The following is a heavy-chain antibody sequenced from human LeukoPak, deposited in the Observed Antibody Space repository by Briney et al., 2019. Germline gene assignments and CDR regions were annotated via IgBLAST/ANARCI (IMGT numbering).Heavy chain of an antibody. CDR1: GYTFTSYG. J-gene: IGHJ6*03. CDR3: ARAGGLVSSWDFFYFYMDG. CDR2: ISAYNGNT. D-gene: IGHD6-13*01. Sequence: ASVTVSCKASGYTFTSYGISWVRQAPGQGLEWMGWISAYNGNTNYAQKLQGRVTMSTDTSTSTGYMELRSLRSEDTAVYYCARAGGLVSSWDFFYFYMDGWGKGTTVTIS. V-gene: IGHV1-18*01.